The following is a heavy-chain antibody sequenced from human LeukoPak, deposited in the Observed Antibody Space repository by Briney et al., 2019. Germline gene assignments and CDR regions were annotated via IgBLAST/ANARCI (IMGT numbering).Heavy chain of an antibody. V-gene: IGHV4-34*01. CDR2: VNDSGST. J-gene: IGHJ4*01. Sequence: PSETLSLTCAVYGGSFSGYYWSWIRQPPGKGLEWIGEVNDSGSTNYNPSLKSRVSISVDTSKNQCSLRLNSGTAADTAVYYCARGRRDDFWSGYSLYYFDYWGQGTLVTVSS. CDR1: GGSFSGYY. D-gene: IGHD3-3*01. CDR3: ARGRRDDFWSGYSLYYFDY.